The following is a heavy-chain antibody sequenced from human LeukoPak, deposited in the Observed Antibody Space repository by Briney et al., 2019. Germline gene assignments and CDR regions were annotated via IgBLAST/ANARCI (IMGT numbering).Heavy chain of an antibody. CDR3: ARATVHYGSDLYHFDY. V-gene: IGHV3-7*01. J-gene: IGHJ4*02. CDR1: GFTLSSYW. D-gene: IGHD6-19*01. CDR2: IKQDGSEK. Sequence: GGSLRLSCGASGFTLSSYWMSWVRQAPGKGLEWVANIKQDGSEKYYVDSVKGRFTISRDNAKNSVYLQMNSLRAEDTAVYYCARATVHYGSDLYHFDYWGQGSLVTVSS.